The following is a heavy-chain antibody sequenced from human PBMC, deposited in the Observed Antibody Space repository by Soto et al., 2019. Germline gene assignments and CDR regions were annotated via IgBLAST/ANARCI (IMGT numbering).Heavy chain of an antibody. Sequence: EVQLVESGGGLVQPGRSLRLSCAASGFTFDDYAMHWVRQVPGKGLEWVSGINWNSGSIGYGDSVKGRFAISRDNAKNSLHLQMNSLSGEDTAFYYCVKDESINWYGGHFRQWGQGTVVTVSS. CDR3: VKDESINWYGGHFRQ. J-gene: IGHJ1*01. CDR2: INWNSGSI. D-gene: IGHD6-13*01. V-gene: IGHV3-9*01. CDR1: GFTFDDYA.